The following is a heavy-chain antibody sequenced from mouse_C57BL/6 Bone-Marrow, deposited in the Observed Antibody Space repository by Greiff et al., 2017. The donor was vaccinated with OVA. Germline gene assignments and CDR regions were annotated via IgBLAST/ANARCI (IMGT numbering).Heavy chain of an antibody. CDR1: GFTFSDYG. D-gene: IGHD4-1*01. CDR2: ISRGSSTI. Sequence: EVKLMESGGGLVKPGGSLKLSCAASGFTFSDYGMHWVRQAPEKGLEWVAYISRGSSTIYYADTVKGRFTISRDNAKNTLFLQMTSLRSEDTAMYYCARRLGPYYFDYWGKGTTLTVSS. J-gene: IGHJ2*01. V-gene: IGHV5-17*01. CDR3: ARRLGPYYFDY.